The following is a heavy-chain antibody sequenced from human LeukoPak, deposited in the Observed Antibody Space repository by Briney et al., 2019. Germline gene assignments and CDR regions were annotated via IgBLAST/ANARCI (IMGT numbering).Heavy chain of an antibody. CDR2: INSDARST. Sequence: GGSLRLSCAASGFTFNSYWMHWVRQAPGKGLVWVSRINSDARSTIYADSVKGRFTISRDNAKNTLYLQMNSLRAEDTAVYYCAREGYSGSYYFDYWGQGTLVTVSS. D-gene: IGHD1-26*01. V-gene: IGHV3-74*01. J-gene: IGHJ4*02. CDR1: GFTFNSYW. CDR3: AREGYSGSYYFDY.